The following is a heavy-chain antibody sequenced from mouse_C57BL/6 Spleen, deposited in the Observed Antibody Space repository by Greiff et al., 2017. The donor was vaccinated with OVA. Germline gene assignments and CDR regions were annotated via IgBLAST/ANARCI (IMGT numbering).Heavy chain of an antibody. Sequence: VQLQQSGPELVKPGASVKLSCKASGYTFTSYDINWVKQRPGQGLEWIGWIYPRDGSTKYNEKFKGKATLTVDTSSSTAYMELHSLTSEDSAVYFCARSHPLDYGSSPWCAYWGQGTLVTVSA. CDR2: IYPRDGST. D-gene: IGHD1-1*01. J-gene: IGHJ3*01. CDR1: GYTFTSYD. V-gene: IGHV1-85*01. CDR3: ARSHPLDYGSSPWCAY.